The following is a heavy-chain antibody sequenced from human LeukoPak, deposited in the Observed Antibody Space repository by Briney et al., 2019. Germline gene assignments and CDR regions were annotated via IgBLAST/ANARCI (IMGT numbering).Heavy chain of an antibody. CDR2: INLDGSER. J-gene: IGHJ6*02. Sequence: GGSLRLSCAASGFTFSGHSMTWVRQAPGKGLEWVANINLDGSERFYVDFVKGRFTISRDNAKNSLYLQMNSLRAEDTAVYYCARSRGEFDWGQGTTVTVS. CDR1: GFTFSGHS. CDR3: ARSRGEFD. D-gene: IGHD3-16*01. V-gene: IGHV3-7*01.